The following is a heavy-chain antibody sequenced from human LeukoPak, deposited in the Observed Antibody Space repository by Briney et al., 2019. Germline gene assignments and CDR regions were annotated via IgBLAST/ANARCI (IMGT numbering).Heavy chain of an antibody. CDR2: INPNSGGT. CDR1: GYTFTGYY. D-gene: IGHD1-26*01. J-gene: IGHJ4*02. CDR3: AKDSGSYDFDY. V-gene: IGHV1-2*02. Sequence: ASVKVSCKASGYTFTGYYMHWVRQAPGQGLEWMGWINPNSGGTNYAQKFQGRVTMTRDTSISTVYMELSRLRSDDTAVYYCAKDSGSYDFDYWAREPWSPSPQ.